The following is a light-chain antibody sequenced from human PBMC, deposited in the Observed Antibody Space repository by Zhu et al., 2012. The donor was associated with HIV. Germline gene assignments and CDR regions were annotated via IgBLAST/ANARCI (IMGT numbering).Light chain of an antibody. CDR2: DTF. J-gene: IGKJ4*01. Sequence: VLTQSPVTLSLSPGERATLSCGASQSINYYLAWYQQKPGLAPRLLIYDTFKRATGIPDRFSGSGSGTQFTLTISRLEPEDLAVYYCQQYISSPLTFGEGPRWRSN. CDR3: QQYISSPLT. V-gene: IGKV3D-20*01. CDR1: QSINYY.